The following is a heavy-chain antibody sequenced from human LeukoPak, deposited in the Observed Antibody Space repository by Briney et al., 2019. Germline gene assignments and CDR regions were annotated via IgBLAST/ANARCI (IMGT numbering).Heavy chain of an antibody. CDR2: ISSSSSYI. J-gene: IGHJ6*02. CDR3: ARDGVVVVAATSSVNYYYGMDV. CDR1: GFTFSDYY. D-gene: IGHD2-15*01. Sequence: GGSLRLSCAASGFTFSDYYMSWIRQAPGKGLEWVSSISSSSSYIYYADSVKGRFTISRDNAKNSLYLQMNSLRAEDTAVYYCARDGVVVVAATSSVNYYYGMDVWGQGTTVTVSS. V-gene: IGHV3-11*06.